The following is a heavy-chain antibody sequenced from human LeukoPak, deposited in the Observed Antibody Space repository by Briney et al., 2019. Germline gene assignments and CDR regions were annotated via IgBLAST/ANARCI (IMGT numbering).Heavy chain of an antibody. CDR2: ISYDGSNK. D-gene: IGHD1-26*01. Sequence: QAGGSLRLSCAASGFTFSNYGMHWVRQAPGKGLEWVAVISYDGSNKFYADSVRGRLTISRVNSRNTLYLQIHSLRPEDTAVYYCAKVWVLVGADLPYSDLWGRGTLVTVSS. V-gene: IGHV3-30*18. CDR3: AKVWVLVGADLPYSDL. J-gene: IGHJ2*01. CDR1: GFTFSNYG.